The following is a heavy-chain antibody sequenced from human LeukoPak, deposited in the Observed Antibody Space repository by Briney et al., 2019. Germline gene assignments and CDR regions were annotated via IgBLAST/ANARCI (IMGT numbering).Heavy chain of an antibody. CDR1: GFTFSDYY. CDR2: ISSSGSTI. J-gene: IGHJ3*02. Sequence: TGGSLRLSCAASGFTFSDYYMSWIRQAPGKGLEWVSYISSSGSTIYYADSVKGRFTISRDNAKNSLYLQMNSLRAEDTAVYYCARAEIVEDAFDIWGQGTMVTVSS. V-gene: IGHV3-11*01. D-gene: IGHD1-26*01. CDR3: ARAEIVEDAFDI.